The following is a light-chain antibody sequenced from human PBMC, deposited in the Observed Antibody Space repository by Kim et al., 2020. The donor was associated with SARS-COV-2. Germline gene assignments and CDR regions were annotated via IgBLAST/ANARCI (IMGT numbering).Light chain of an antibody. Sequence: ALGQTVRITCQGDSLKSYYARWYQQKPGQAHVLVIYGKNNRHSGIPDRFSGSSSGNTASLTITGAQAEDEADYYCNSRDSSGNPLVFGGGTQLTVL. CDR3: NSRDSSGNPLV. J-gene: IGLJ2*01. CDR2: GKN. CDR1: SLKSYY. V-gene: IGLV3-19*01.